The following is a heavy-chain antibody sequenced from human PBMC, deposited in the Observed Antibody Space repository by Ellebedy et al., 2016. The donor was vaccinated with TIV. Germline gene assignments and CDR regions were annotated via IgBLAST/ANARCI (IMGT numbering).Heavy chain of an antibody. CDR2: ITEDGSDK. D-gene: IGHD6-13*01. CDR3: AKDKLGFGAAAGGVDH. CDR1: GFTFRTHW. J-gene: IGHJ4*02. V-gene: IGHV3-7*01. Sequence: GESLKISCAASGFTFRTHWMSWVRQAPGKGLEWVANITEDGSDKYYVDSVKGRFTISRDNAENSLYLQMNSLRVEDTAVYYCAKDKLGFGAAAGGVDHWGQGTLVTVSS.